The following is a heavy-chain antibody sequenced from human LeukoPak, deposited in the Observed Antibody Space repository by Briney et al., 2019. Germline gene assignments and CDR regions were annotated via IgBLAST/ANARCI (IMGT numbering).Heavy chain of an antibody. CDR1: GFTFSSYL. V-gene: IGHV3-74*01. D-gene: IGHD3-3*01. CDR3: AREYDQSGNEHYFDY. CDR2: INSDGSDT. Sequence: PGGSLRLSCAAYGFTFSSYLMHWVRQAPGEGLVWVSRINSDGSDTTYADSVKGRFTISRDNAKNSLYLQMNSLRAEDTAVYYCAREYDQSGNEHYFDYWGQGTLVTVSS. J-gene: IGHJ4*02.